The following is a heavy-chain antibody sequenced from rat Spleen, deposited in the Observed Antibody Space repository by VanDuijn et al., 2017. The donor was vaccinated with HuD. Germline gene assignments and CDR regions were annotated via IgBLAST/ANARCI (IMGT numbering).Heavy chain of an antibody. CDR2: ISTSGGKT. V-gene: IGHV5-25*01. D-gene: IGHD1-1*01. J-gene: IGHJ2*01. CDR3: ARRGITEYFDY. Sequence: EVKLVECGGGLVQPGRSMKVYIEATGFSFSNYYMAWVPQAPTKGLEWVASISTSGGKTYYRESVKGRFTLSRDNAKSTLYLQMDSLRSEDTATYYCARRGITEYFDYWGQGVMVTVSS. CDR1: GFSFSNYY.